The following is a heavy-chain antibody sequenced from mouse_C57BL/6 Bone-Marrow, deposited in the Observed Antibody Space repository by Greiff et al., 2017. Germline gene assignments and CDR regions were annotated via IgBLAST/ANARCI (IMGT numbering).Heavy chain of an antibody. J-gene: IGHJ3*01. CDR3: ASPAYGNYGAWFAY. D-gene: IGHD2-1*01. Sequence: EVQLQQSGPELVKPGASVKIPCKASGYTFTDYNMDWVKQSHGKSLEWIGDINPNNGGTIYNQKFKGKATLTVDKSSSTAYMELRSLTSEDTAVYYCASPAYGNYGAWFAYWGQGTLVTVSA. CDR2: INPNNGGT. CDR1: GYTFTDYN. V-gene: IGHV1-18*01.